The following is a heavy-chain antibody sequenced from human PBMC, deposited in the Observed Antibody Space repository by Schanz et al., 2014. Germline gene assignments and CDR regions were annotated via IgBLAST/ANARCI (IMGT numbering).Heavy chain of an antibody. D-gene: IGHD1-26*01. CDR2: IGSSSSRT. J-gene: IGHJ4*02. Sequence: EVQLVESGGGLVQPGGSLRLSCAASGFTFSSNSMNWVRQAPGKGLEWISSIGSSSSRTDHADSVKGRFTISRDNAKNSLYLQMNSLRAEDSAVYYCARSRSGFYFDYWGQGTLVTVSS. CDR1: GFTFSSNS. CDR3: ARSRSGFYFDY. V-gene: IGHV3-48*01.